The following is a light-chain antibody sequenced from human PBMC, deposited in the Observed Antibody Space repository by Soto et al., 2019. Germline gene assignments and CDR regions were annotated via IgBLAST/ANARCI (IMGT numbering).Light chain of an antibody. Sequence: EIVMTQSPATLSVSPGERATLSCRASQSVSSNLAWYQQKPGQAPKLLIYGASTRATGVPARFSGSGSGTEFTLTISSLQSEDFAVYYCQQYNNWPPVTFGQGTRLEIK. J-gene: IGKJ5*01. CDR1: QSVSSN. V-gene: IGKV3-15*01. CDR2: GAS. CDR3: QQYNNWPPVT.